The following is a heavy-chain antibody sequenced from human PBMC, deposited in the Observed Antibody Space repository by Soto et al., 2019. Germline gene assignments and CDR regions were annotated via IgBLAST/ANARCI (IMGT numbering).Heavy chain of an antibody. Sequence: QVQLQQWGAGLLKPSETLSLTCAVYGGSFSDSHWSWIRQPPGKGLEWIGEISHSGSTNYNPSLKIRVSISLDTSKRQFSLRLSSLTAADTAVYYCARERGSFDSWGQGTRVTVSS. CDR1: GGSFSDSH. CDR3: ARERGSFDS. J-gene: IGHJ4*02. CDR2: ISHSGST. D-gene: IGHD3-16*01. V-gene: IGHV4-34*01.